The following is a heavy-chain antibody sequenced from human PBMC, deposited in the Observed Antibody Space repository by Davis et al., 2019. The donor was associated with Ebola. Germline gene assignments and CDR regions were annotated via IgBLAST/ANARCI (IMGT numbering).Heavy chain of an antibody. CDR2: MNPYSGNT. CDR1: GYIFSNYD. Sequence: ASVKVSCKASGYIFSNYDINWVRQASGQGLEWMGWMNPYSGNTGYVEKFTGRVTMTRDSSITTAYMELTSLRIDDTAVYYCARDPTVTPLDYWGQGTLVTVSS. V-gene: IGHV1-8*01. J-gene: IGHJ4*02. D-gene: IGHD4-17*01. CDR3: ARDPTVTPLDY.